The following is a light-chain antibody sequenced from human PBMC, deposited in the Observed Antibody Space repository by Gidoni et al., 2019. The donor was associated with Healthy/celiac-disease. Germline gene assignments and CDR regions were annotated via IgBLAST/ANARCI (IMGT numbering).Light chain of an antibody. J-gene: IGKJ4*01. CDR1: QSVSSY. CDR3: QQRSNWLT. Sequence: EIVLTQSPATLSWSPGERATLSCRPSQSVSSYLAWYQQKPGQAPRLLIYDASNRATGIPARFSGSGSGTDFTLTISSLEPEDFAVYYCQQRSNWLTFGGGTKVEIK. CDR2: DAS. V-gene: IGKV3-11*01.